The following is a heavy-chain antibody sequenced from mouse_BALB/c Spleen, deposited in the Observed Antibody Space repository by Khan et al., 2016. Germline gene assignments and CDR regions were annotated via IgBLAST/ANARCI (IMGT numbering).Heavy chain of an antibody. V-gene: IGHV1-54*01. Sequence: QVQLQQSGAELVRPGTSVKVSCKASGYAFTKYLIEWVKQRPVQGLEWIGVINPGSGGTNYNEKFKGKATLTADKSSSTAYLQLSSLTSDDSAVYCCARADYHGSSGAYWGQGTLVTVSA. CDR1: GYAFTKYL. D-gene: IGHD1-1*01. CDR3: ARADYHGSSGAY. CDR2: INPGSGGT. J-gene: IGHJ3*01.